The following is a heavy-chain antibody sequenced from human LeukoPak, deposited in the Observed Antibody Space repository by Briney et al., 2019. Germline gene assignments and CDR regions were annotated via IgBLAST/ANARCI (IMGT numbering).Heavy chain of an antibody. CDR3: ARGVSSSSWYGVPAHMDV. CDR2: INPSGGST. D-gene: IGHD6-13*01. J-gene: IGHJ6*02. Sequence: ASVKVSCKASGYTFTSYYMHWVRQAPGQGLEWMGIINPSGGSTSYAQKFQGRVTMTRITSISTAYMELSSLRSEDTAVYYCARGVSSSSWYGVPAHMDVWGQGTTVTVSS. CDR1: GYTFTSYY. V-gene: IGHV1-46*01.